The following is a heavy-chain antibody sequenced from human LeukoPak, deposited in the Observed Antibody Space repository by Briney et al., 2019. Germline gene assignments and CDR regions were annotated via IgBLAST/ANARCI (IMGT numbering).Heavy chain of an antibody. J-gene: IGHJ4*02. Sequence: GGSLRLSCAASGFNFATYWMHWFRQAPGKGLEWVAVISYDGSNKYYADSVKGRFTISRDNSKNTLYLQMNSLRAEDTAVYYCAKAQGVGATYFDYWGQGTLVTVSS. D-gene: IGHD1-26*01. CDR1: GFNFATYW. CDR3: AKAQGVGATYFDY. CDR2: ISYDGSNK. V-gene: IGHV3-30*18.